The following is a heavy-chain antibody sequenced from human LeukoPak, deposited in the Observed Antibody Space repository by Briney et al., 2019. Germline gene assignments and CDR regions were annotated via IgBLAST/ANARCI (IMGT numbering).Heavy chain of an antibody. J-gene: IGHJ1*01. CDR2: INHSGST. Sequence: SETLSLTCAVYGGSFSGYYWSWIRQPPGKGLEWIGEINHSGSTNYNPSLKSRVTISVDTSKNQFSLKLSSVTAADTAVYYCARSYCSSTSCYNPYFQHWGQGTLVTVSS. V-gene: IGHV4-34*01. CDR3: ARSYCSSTSCYNPYFQH. CDR1: GGSFSGYY. D-gene: IGHD2-2*02.